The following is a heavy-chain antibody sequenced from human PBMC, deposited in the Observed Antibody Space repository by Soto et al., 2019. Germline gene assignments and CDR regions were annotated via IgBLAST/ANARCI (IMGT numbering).Heavy chain of an antibody. CDR2: INSDGSST. CDR3: ARVHCPTVTFCHLEPSNAFDI. V-gene: IGHV3-74*01. J-gene: IGHJ3*02. Sequence: EVQLVESGGGLVQPGGSLRLSCAASGFTFSSYWMHWVRQAPGKGLVWVSRINSDGSSTSYADSVKGRFTISRDNAKNTLYLQMNSLRAEDTAVYYCARVHCPTVTFCHLEPSNAFDIWGQGTMVTVSS. D-gene: IGHD4-17*01. CDR1: GFTFSSYW.